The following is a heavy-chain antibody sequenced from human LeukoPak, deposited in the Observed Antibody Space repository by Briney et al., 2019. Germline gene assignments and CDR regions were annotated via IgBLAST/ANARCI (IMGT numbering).Heavy chain of an antibody. CDR3: ARVHDSSGYHAFDI. V-gene: IGHV4-34*01. Sequence: PSETLSLTCAVYGGSFSGYYWSWIRQPPGKGLEWIGEINHSGSTNYNPSLKSRVTISVDTSKNQFSLKLSSVTAADTAVYYCARVHDSSGYHAFDIWGQGTMVTVSS. J-gene: IGHJ3*02. CDR2: INHSGST. D-gene: IGHD3-22*01. CDR1: GGSFSGYY.